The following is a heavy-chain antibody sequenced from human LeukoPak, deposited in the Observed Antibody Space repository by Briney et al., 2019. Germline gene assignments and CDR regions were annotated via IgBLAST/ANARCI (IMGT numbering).Heavy chain of an antibody. CDR2: INPNSGGT. CDR3: ARDPLYDSSGSQVGY. V-gene: IGHV1-8*02. CDR1: GGTFSSYA. D-gene: IGHD3-22*01. Sequence: ASVKVSCKASGGTFSSYAISWVRQAPGQGLEWMGWINPNSGGTNYAQKFQGRVTMTRNTSISTAYMELSSLRSEDTAVYYCARDPLYDSSGSQVGYWGQGTLVTVSS. J-gene: IGHJ4*02.